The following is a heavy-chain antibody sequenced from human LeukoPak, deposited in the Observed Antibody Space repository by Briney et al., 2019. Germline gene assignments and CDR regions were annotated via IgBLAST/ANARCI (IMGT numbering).Heavy chain of an antibody. CDR1: GGTFSSYA. V-gene: IGHV1-69*04. D-gene: IGHD3-9*01. J-gene: IGHJ4*02. CDR2: IIPILGIA. Sequence: GASVKVSCKASGGTFSSYAISWVRQAPGQGLEWMGRIIPILGIANYAQKFQGRVTITRDTSASTAYMELSSLRSEDTAVYYCAVLRHFDWLTPFDYWGQGTLVTVSS. CDR3: AVLRHFDWLTPFDY.